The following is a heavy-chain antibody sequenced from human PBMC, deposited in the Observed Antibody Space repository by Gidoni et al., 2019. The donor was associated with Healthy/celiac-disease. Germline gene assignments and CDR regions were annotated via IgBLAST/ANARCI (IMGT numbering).Heavy chain of an antibody. Sequence: QVQLVESGGGVVQPGRSLRLSCAASGFTFSSYGMHWVRQAPGKGLEWVAVIWYDGSNKYYADSVKGRFTISRDNSKNTLYLQMNSLRAEDTAVYYCARDRDTYYFDYWGQGTLVTVSS. CDR3: ARDRDTYYFDY. CDR2: IWYDGSNK. J-gene: IGHJ4*02. V-gene: IGHV3-33*01. CDR1: GFTFSSYG. D-gene: IGHD3-16*01.